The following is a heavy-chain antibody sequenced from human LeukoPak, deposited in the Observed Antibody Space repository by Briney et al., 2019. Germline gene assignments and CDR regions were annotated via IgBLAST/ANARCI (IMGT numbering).Heavy chain of an antibody. CDR2: IYHSGST. D-gene: IGHD3-22*01. V-gene: IGHV4-30-2*01. CDR3: AGVADSSGYYHLDY. Sequence: SETLSLTCAVSGGSISSGGYSWSWIRQPPGKGLEWIGYIYHSGSTYYNPSLKSRVTISVNRSKNQFSLKLSSVTAADTAVYYCAGVADSSGYYHLDYWGQGTLVTVSS. CDR1: GGSISSGGYS. J-gene: IGHJ4*02.